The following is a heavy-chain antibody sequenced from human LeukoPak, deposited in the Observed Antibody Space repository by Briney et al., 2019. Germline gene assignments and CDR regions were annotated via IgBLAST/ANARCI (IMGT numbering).Heavy chain of an antibody. V-gene: IGHV1-18*01. D-gene: IGHD3-22*01. CDR3: ARGSYYYDSSGYNY. CDR2: ISAYNGNT. CDR1: GYTFTSYG. J-gene: IGHJ4*02. Sequence: ASVKVSCKASGYTFTSYGISWVRQAPGQGLEWMGWISAYNGNTNYAQKLEGRVTMTTGTSTSTPYMELRRLRSDDAAVYYCARGSYYYDSSGYNYRRQGTLVTDSS.